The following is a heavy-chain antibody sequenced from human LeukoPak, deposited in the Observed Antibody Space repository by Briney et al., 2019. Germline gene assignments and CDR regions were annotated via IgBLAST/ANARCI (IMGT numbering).Heavy chain of an antibody. CDR2: VWDDGGNK. Sequence: PGRGLRLSCAAPGVTFSVAGVYSGPEALGRGRWWGAVVWDDGGNKYYADSVKGRFTISRDNSTNTLHLQMNSMRAEDTAVYYCASGSYEFDYWGQGTLVTAAS. CDR3: ASGSYEFDY. J-gene: IGHJ4*02. CDR1: GVTFSVAG. V-gene: IGHV3-33*01. D-gene: IGHD1-26*01.